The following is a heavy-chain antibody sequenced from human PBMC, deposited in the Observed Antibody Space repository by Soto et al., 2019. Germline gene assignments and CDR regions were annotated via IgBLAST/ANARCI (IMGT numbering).Heavy chain of an antibody. D-gene: IGHD2-15*01. V-gene: IGHV3-30*18. J-gene: IGHJ4*02. CDR1: GFTFSSYG. CDR3: AKDLGYCSGGSCYSVLN. Sequence: GGSLRLSCAASGFTFSSYGMHWVRQAPGKGLEWVAVISYDGSNKYYADSVKGRFTISRDNSKNTLYLQMNSLRAEDTAVYYCAKDLGYCSGGSCYSVLNWGQGTLVTVSS. CDR2: ISYDGSNK.